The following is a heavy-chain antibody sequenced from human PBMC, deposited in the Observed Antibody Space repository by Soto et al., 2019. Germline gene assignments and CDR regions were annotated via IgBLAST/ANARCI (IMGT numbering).Heavy chain of an antibody. J-gene: IGHJ4*02. D-gene: IGHD6-13*01. CDR2: VLPFLDIT. V-gene: IGHV1-69*02. Sequence: QVQLVQSGSEVKKPGSSVRVSCKTSGDTFSIYTISWVRQAPGQGLEWMGRVLPFLDITSYSQRFQGRVTITSDRSTTTADMELTSLRSEDTAVYYCSRDSDNSNWPNFDSWGQGTLVTVSS. CDR3: SRDSDNSNWPNFDS. CDR1: GDTFSIYT.